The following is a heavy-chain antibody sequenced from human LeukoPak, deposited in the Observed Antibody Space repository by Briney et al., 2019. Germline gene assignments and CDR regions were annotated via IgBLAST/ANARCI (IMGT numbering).Heavy chain of an antibody. CDR2: ISSSSSYI. J-gene: IGHJ4*02. CDR3: AREYSGYDKRDY. CDR1: GFTFSSYS. D-gene: IGHD5-12*01. Sequence: GGSLRLSCAASGFTFSSYSMNWVRQAPGKGLVWVSSISSSSSYIYYADSVKGRFTISRDNAKNSLYLQMNSLRAEDTAVYYCAREYSGYDKRDYWGQGTLVTVSS. V-gene: IGHV3-21*01.